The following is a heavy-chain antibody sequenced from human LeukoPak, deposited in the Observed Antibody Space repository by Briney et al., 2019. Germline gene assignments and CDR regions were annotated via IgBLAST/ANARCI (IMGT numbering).Heavy chain of an antibody. CDR3: AGNYGDSIDPYYFDY. J-gene: IGHJ4*02. CDR2: IYSGGST. D-gene: IGHD4-17*01. V-gene: IGHV3-66*01. CDR1: GFTVSSNY. Sequence: GGSLRLSCAASGFTVSSNYMSWVRQAPGKGLEWVSVIYSGGSTYYADSVKGRFTISRDNSKNTLYLQMNSLRAEDTAVYYCAGNYGDSIDPYYFDYWGQGTLVTVSS.